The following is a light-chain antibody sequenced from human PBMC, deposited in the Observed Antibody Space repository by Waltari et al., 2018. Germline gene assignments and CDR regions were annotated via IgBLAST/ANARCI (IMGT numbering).Light chain of an antibody. CDR2: SAS. J-gene: IGKJ2*01. CDR3: QQCYDWPPYT. Sequence: EIVVTQSPATLSVSPGERATLYCRASQSIGDNLAWYQQKPGQAPKLLIFSASARLPGIPDRFSGSGSGTQFTLTISSLKSEDFAVYYCQQCYDWPPYTFGQGTKLEI. V-gene: IGKV3-15*01. CDR1: QSIGDN.